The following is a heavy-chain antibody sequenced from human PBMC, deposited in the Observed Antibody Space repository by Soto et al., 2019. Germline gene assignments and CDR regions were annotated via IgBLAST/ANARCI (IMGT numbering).Heavy chain of an antibody. D-gene: IGHD3-3*01. V-gene: IGHV1-69*06. Sequence: SVKVSCKASGGTFSSYAISWVRQAPGQGLEWMGGIIPIFGTANYAQKFQGRVTITADKSTSTAYMELSSLRSEDTAVYYCATAKQIFGVYGMDVWGQGTTVTVSS. CDR2: IIPIFGTA. CDR3: ATAKQIFGVYGMDV. J-gene: IGHJ6*02. CDR1: GGTFSSYA.